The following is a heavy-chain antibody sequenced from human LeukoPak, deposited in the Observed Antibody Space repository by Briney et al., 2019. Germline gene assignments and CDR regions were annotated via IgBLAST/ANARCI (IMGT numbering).Heavy chain of an antibody. Sequence: ASVKVSCKASGYTFTGYYMHWVRQAPGQGLEWVGRINPNSGGTNYAQKFQGRVTMTRDTSISTAYMELSRLRSDDTAVYYCARVRPGVVVAATAHWFDPWGQGTLVTVSS. J-gene: IGHJ5*02. CDR1: GYTFTGYY. CDR3: ARVRPGVVVAATAHWFDP. D-gene: IGHD2-15*01. CDR2: INPNSGGT. V-gene: IGHV1-2*06.